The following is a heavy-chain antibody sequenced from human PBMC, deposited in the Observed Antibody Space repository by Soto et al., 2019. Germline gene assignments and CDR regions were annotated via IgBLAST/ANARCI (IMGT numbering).Heavy chain of an antibody. Sequence: QVQLVQSGAEVKKPGASVKVSCKASGYTFTSYGISWVRQAPGQGLEWMGWISAYNGNTNYAQKLQGRVTMTTDTSTSTAYMELRSLRSDDTAVYYCARETGYWSSTSCYTDAFDIGGQGTMVTVSS. CDR2: ISAYNGNT. CDR3: ARETGYWSSTSCYTDAFDI. D-gene: IGHD2-2*02. J-gene: IGHJ3*02. V-gene: IGHV1-18*01. CDR1: GYTFTSYG.